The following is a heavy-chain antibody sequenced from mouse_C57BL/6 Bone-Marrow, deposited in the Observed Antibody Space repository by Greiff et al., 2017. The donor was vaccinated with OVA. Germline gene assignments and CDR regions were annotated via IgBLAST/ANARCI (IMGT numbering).Heavy chain of an antibody. CDR3: AREGVKRLYFDY. Sequence: EVQLMESGGGLVKPGASLKLSCAASGFTFSSYAMSWVRQTPEKRLEWVATISDGGSYTYYPANVKGRFTISRDNAKNNLYLQMSHLKSEDTAMYYCAREGVKRLYFDYWGQGTTLTVSS. CDR2: ISDGGSYT. J-gene: IGHJ2*01. CDR1: GFTFSSYA. D-gene: IGHD2-2*01. V-gene: IGHV5-4*01.